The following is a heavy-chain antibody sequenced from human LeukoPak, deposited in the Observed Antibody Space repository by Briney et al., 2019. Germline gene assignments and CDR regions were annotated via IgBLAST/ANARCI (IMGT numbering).Heavy chain of an antibody. V-gene: IGHV3-21*01. CDR3: ARDLKGYSTH. CDR2: ITSTSSYF. CDR1: GFTFSSYS. D-gene: IGHD5-12*01. J-gene: IGHJ4*02. Sequence: GGSLRLSCAASGFTFSSYSMNWVRQAPGKGLERISSITSTSSYFYQADSVKGRFTISRDNAKNSLYLQMNSLRGEDTAVYYCARDLKGYSTHWGQGTLVTVSS.